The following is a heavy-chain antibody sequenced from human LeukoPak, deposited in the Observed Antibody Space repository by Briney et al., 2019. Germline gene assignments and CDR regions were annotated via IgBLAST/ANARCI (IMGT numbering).Heavy chain of an antibody. V-gene: IGHV5-51*01. J-gene: IGHJ3*02. CDR2: IYPGDSDT. CDR1: GYSFTSYW. CDR3: ARPQASGEEAFDI. Sequence: GESLKISCEGSGYSFTSYWIGWVRQMPGKGLEWMGIIYPGDSDTRYSPSFQGQVTISADKSISPAYLQWSSLKASDTAMYYCARPQASGEEAFDIWGQGTMVTVSS. D-gene: IGHD3-3*01.